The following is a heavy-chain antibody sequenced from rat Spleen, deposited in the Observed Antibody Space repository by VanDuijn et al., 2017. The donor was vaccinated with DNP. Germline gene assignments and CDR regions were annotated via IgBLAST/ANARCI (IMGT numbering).Heavy chain of an antibody. CDR1: GFSLTSYH. D-gene: IGHD1-11*01. V-gene: IGHV2-30*01. CDR3: ARDRSSWYFDF. Sequence: QVQLKESGPGLVQPSQTLSLTCTVSGFSLTSYHVHWVRQPSGKGLEWMGVIWTGGSTEYNSALKSRLSISRDTSKSQVFLKMNSLQTEDTATYYCARDRSSWYFDFWGPGTMVTVSS. CDR2: IWTGGST. J-gene: IGHJ1*01.